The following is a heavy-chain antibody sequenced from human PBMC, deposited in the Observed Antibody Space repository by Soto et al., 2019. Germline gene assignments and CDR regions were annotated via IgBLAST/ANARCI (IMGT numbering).Heavy chain of an antibody. CDR2: IYPGDSDT. CDR1: GYSFTSYW. D-gene: IGHD4-4*01. Sequence: PGEALKICCKGSGYSFTSYWIGGGRQMPGKGLEWMGIIYPGDSDTRYSPSFQGQVTISADKSISTAYLQWSSLKASDTAMYYCARHVGYSTLVDYWGQGTLVTVSS. CDR3: ARHVGYSTLVDY. V-gene: IGHV5-51*01. J-gene: IGHJ4*02.